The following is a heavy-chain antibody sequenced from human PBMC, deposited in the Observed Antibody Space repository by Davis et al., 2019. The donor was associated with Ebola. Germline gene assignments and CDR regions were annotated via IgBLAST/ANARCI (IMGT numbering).Heavy chain of an antibody. CDR1: GYTFINYD. CDR3: AREAEVDGSIFFLH. J-gene: IGHJ1*01. CDR2: ISAYYGTT. D-gene: IGHD3-10*01. V-gene: IGHV1-18*01. Sequence: ASVKVSCKASGYTFINYDINWVRQAPGQGLEWMGWISAYYGTTNYAQSLQGRVTMTRDTSTSTAHMELRGLRSDDTAVYYCAREAEVDGSIFFLHWGQGTLVTVSS.